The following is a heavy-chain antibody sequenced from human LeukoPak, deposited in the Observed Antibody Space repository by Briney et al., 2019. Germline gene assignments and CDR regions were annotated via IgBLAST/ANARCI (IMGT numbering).Heavy chain of an antibody. CDR1: GGSISSSNW. CDR2: IYHSGST. CDR3: ARAGWELQDGWFDP. J-gene: IGHJ5*02. D-gene: IGHD1-26*01. Sequence: SETLSLTCAVSGGSISSSNWWSWVRQPPGKGLEWIGEIYHSGSTNYNPSLKSRVTISVDKSKIQFSLKLSSVTAADTAVYYCARAGWELQDGWFDPWGQGTLVTVSS. V-gene: IGHV4-4*02.